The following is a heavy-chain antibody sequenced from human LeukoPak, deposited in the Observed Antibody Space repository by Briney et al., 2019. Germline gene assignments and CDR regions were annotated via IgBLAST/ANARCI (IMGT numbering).Heavy chain of an antibody. Sequence: ASVKVSCKASGGTFSSYAISWVRQAPGHGLEWMGRIIPILGIANYAQKFQGRVTITADKSTSTAYMALSSLRSEDTAVYYCARGHGGAYDFWSGFRIYWFDPWGQGTLVTVSS. D-gene: IGHD3-3*01. CDR3: ARGHGGAYDFWSGFRIYWFDP. CDR1: GGTFSSYA. J-gene: IGHJ5*02. V-gene: IGHV1-69*04. CDR2: IIPILGIA.